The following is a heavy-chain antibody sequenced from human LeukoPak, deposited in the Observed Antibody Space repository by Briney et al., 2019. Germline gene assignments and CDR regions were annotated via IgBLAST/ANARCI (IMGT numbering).Heavy chain of an antibody. D-gene: IGHD2/OR15-2a*01. V-gene: IGHV3-9*01. J-gene: IGHJ6*03. Sequence: AGGSLRLPCAGSGFTFDDYAMHWVRQTPGKALEWVSGISWNSGNIAYADFVGGRFTISRDSAKNSLSLQMNSLSDEDTAVYYCAKDAYGGATFFYYMDVWGKGTTVTVSS. CDR2: ISWNSGNI. CDR1: GFTFDDYA. CDR3: AKDAYGGATFFYYMDV.